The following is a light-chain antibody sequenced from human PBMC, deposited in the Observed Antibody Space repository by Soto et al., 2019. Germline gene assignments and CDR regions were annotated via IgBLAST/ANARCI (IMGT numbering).Light chain of an antibody. J-gene: IGKJ1*01. CDR2: KTT. CDR1: QSLTMW. Sequence: DIHMTQSPSTLSASVGDSVTITCRPSQSLTMWLAWYQQKPWKAPNLLIYKTTSLESGVPSRFSGSGSATEFTLTNSCLQTDDFPTYYYQHCTDYSWTFGQGTKVEGK. CDR3: QHCTDYSWT. V-gene: IGKV1-5*03.